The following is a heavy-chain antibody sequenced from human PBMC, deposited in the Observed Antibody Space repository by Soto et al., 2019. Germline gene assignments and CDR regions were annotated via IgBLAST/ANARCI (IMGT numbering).Heavy chain of an antibody. D-gene: IGHD6-6*01. CDR1: GFSLTSNDVG. CDR2: IYWDDDK. CDR3: AHSRYSRSSFDY. Sequence: SGPTLVNPTQTLTLTCTFSGFSLTSNDVGVGWIRQPPGKALEWLALIYWDDDKRYSPSLKSRLTITKDTSKNQVVLRMTNLDPVDTATYYCAHSRYSRSSFDYWGQGTLVTVSS. J-gene: IGHJ4*02. V-gene: IGHV2-5*02.